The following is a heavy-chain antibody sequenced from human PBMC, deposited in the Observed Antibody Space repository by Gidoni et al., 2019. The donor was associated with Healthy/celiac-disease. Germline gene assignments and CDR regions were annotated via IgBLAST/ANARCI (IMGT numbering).Heavy chain of an antibody. CDR2: ISYDGSNK. CDR1: GSTCSSYA. V-gene: IGHV3-30-3*01. CDR3: TAYSSSWYRRGSSEYFQH. Sequence: QVQLVEAGGGVVQPGRALRLACAAYGSTCSSYAMHWVRQAPGKGLEWVAVISYDGSNKYYADSVKGRFTISRDNSKNTLYLQMNSLRAEDTAVYYCTAYSSSWYRRGSSEYFQHWGQGTLVTVSS. J-gene: IGHJ1*01. D-gene: IGHD6-13*01.